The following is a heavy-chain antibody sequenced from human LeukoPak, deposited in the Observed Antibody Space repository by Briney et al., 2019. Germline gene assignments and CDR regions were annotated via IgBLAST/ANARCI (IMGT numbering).Heavy chain of an antibody. CDR1: GFTFSSYS. J-gene: IGHJ3*02. Sequence: GGSLRLSCAASGFTFSSYSMNWVRQAPGKGLEWVSSISSSSSYIYYADSVKGRFTISRDNAKNSLYLQMNSLRAEDTAVYYCARDLGPVYNWNDDDAFDIWGQGTMVTVSS. CDR2: ISSSSSYI. V-gene: IGHV3-21*01. D-gene: IGHD1-20*01. CDR3: ARDLGPVYNWNDDDAFDI.